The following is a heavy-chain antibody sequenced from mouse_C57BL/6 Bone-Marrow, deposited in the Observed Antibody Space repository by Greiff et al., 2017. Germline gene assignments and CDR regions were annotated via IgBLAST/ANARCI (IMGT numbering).Heavy chain of an antibody. J-gene: IGHJ1*03. CDR3: SRQVTSVLATNDFDD. D-gene: IGHD1-1*01. CDR1: GFTFSSYT. CDR2: ISGGGGNT. V-gene: IGHV5-9*01. Sequence: DVLLVESGAGLVKPGASLKLSCAASGFTFSSYTMSWVRQTPEQRLQWVAAISGGGGNTYYPDSVKGRFTISRDNEKKILYMQNSSLSSDDTALYCGSRQVTSVLATNDFDDWGTGTTVTVSS.